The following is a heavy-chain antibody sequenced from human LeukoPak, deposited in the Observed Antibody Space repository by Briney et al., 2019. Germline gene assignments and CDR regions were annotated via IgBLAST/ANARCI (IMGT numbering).Heavy chain of an antibody. J-gene: IGHJ6*03. CDR3: ARVKGGTTMVRGVIISLSYYMDV. CDR1: GFTFEDYG. V-gene: IGHV3-20*04. CDR2: IDWNGIIK. Sequence: GGSLRLSCAVSGFTFEDYGMSWVRQGPGKGLEWVAGIDWNGIIKRYGDSVRGRFTISRDNAKNSLYLQMNSLRAEDTAVYYCARVKGGTTMVRGVIISLSYYMDVWGKGTTVTISS. D-gene: IGHD3-10*01.